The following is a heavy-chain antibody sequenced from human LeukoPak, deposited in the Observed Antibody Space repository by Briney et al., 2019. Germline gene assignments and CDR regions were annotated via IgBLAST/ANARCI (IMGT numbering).Heavy chain of an antibody. D-gene: IGHD1-26*01. CDR1: GYTFTSYY. Sequence: RASVKVSCKASGYTFTSYYMQWVRQAPGQGLEWMGIINPSGGSTSYAQKFQGRVTMTRDMSTSTVYMELSSLRSEDTAVYYCARDGSRIVGTKCFDYWGQGTLVTVSS. J-gene: IGHJ4*02. CDR3: ARDGSRIVGTKCFDY. V-gene: IGHV1-46*01. CDR2: INPSGGST.